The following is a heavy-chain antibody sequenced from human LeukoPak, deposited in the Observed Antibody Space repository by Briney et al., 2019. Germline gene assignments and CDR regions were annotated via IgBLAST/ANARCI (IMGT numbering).Heavy chain of an antibody. Sequence: GGSLRLSCVASGFTFSSRDWMTWVRQAPGKGLEWVANIKQDGSEKYYVDSVKGRFTISRDNAKNSLYLQMNSLRAEDTAVYYCAGDFEISSGWGQGTLVTVSS. CDR2: IKQDGSEK. D-gene: IGHD6-19*01. V-gene: IGHV3-7*01. J-gene: IGHJ4*02. CDR3: AGDFEISSG. CDR1: GFTFSSRDW.